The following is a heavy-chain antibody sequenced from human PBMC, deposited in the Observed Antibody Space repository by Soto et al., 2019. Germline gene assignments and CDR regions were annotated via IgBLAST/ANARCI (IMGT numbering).Heavy chain of an antibody. Sequence: GVSLRLSCAASGFSFHTYAMGWVRQAPGKGLEWVSSLSGSGGSTNYADSVKGRFTISRDNSKDILYLQMNNLRAEDTAMYYCAKDLRDWGFFDYWGLGTLVTVSS. CDR2: LSGSGGST. J-gene: IGHJ4*02. CDR1: GFSFHTYA. D-gene: IGHD3-16*01. CDR3: AKDLRDWGFFDY. V-gene: IGHV3-23*01.